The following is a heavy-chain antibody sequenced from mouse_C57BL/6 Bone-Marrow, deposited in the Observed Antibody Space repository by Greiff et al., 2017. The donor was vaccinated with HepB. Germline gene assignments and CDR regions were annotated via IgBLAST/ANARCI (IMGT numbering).Heavy chain of an antibody. CDR2: IWTGGGT. V-gene: IGHV2-9-1*01. J-gene: IGHJ4*01. CDR3: ARSWSNRYYAMDY. CDR1: GFSLTSYA. Sequence: VKLQQSGPGLVAPSQSLSITCTVSGFSLTSYAISWVRQPPGKGLEWLGVIWTGGGTNYNSALKSRLSISKDNSKSQVFLKMNSLQTDDTARYYCARSWSNRYYAMDYWGQGTSVTVSS. D-gene: IGHD2-5*01.